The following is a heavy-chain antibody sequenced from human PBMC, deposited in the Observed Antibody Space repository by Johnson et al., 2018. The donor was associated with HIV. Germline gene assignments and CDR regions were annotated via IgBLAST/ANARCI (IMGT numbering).Heavy chain of an antibody. Sequence: QVQLVESGGGLVQPGGSLRLSCAASGFTFSSYGMHWVRQAPGKGLEWVAFIRYDGSNKYYADSVKGRFTISRDNAENSLYLQMNSLRTEDTAVYYCAKDRDSDGSGAGIDAFDIWGQGTVVTVSS. CDR3: AKDRDSDGSGAGIDAFDI. D-gene: IGHD3-10*01. CDR2: IRYDGSNK. J-gene: IGHJ3*02. V-gene: IGHV3-30*02. CDR1: GFTFSSYG.